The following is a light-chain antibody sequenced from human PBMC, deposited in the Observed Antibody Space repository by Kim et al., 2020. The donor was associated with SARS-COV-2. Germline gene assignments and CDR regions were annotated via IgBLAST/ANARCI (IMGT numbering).Light chain of an antibody. Sequence: QSALTQPRSVSGSPGQSVTISCTGTSSDVGGYNYVSWYQHHPGKAPKVMIYDVSKRPSGVPDRFSGSKSGNTASLTISGLQAEDEADYYCCSYAGTYIHWVFGGGTQLTVL. J-gene: IGLJ3*02. CDR3: CSYAGTYIHWV. CDR1: SSDVGGYNY. CDR2: DVS. V-gene: IGLV2-11*01.